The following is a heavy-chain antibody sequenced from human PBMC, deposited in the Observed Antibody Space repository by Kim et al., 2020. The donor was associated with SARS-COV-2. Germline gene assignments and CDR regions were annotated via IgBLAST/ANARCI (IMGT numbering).Heavy chain of an antibody. CDR2: INPNSGGT. J-gene: IGHJ3*02. CDR3: ARVPTEWERPQDGYAFDI. Sequence: ASVKVSCKASGYTFTGYYMHWVRQAPGQGLEWMGRINPNSGGTNYAQKFQGRVTMTRDTSISTAYMELSRLRSDDTAVYYCARVPTEWERPQDGYAFDIWGQGTMVTVSS. V-gene: IGHV1-2*06. CDR1: GYTFTGYY. D-gene: IGHD1-26*01.